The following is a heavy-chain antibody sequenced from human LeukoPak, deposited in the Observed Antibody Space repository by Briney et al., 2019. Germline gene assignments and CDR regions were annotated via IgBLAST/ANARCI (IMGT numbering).Heavy chain of an antibody. CDR3: ARRVAVAPNWFDP. V-gene: IGHV4-39*01. CDR1: GGSISSSSYY. D-gene: IGHD6-19*01. CDR2: IYYSGST. J-gene: IGHJ5*02. Sequence: SETLSLTCTVSGGSISSSSYYWGWIRQPPGKGLEWIGSIYYSGSTYYNPSLKSRVTISVDTSKNQFSLKLSSVTAADTAVYYYARRVAVAPNWFDPWGQGTLVTVSS.